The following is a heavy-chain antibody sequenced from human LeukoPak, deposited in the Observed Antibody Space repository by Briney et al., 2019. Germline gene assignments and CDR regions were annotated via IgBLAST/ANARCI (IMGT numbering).Heavy chain of an antibody. Sequence: GTSLRLSCVASGFTFRSHAMSWGRQAPGKGLEWVSSTSGSGDITDYADSVKGRFTISRDNSKNTLYLQMTSLRAEDTAVYYCAKTSGSCSFISCSHLFDSWGQGTLVTVSS. J-gene: IGHJ4*02. CDR2: TSGSGDIT. V-gene: IGHV3-23*01. CDR3: AKTSGSCSFISCSHLFDS. CDR1: GFTFRSHA. D-gene: IGHD2-2*01.